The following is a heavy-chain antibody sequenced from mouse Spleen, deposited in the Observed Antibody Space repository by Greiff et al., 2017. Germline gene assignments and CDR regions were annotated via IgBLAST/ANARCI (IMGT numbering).Heavy chain of an antibody. Sequence: VQLQQPGAELVKPGASVKLSCKASGYTFTSYWMQWVKQRPGQGLEWIGEIDPSDSYTNYNQKFKGKATLTVDTSSSTAYMQLSSLTSEDSAVYYCARRVVGDYFDYWGQGTTLTVSS. CDR1: GYTFTSYW. D-gene: IGHD3-1*01. CDR3: ARRVVGDYFDY. CDR2: IDPSDSYT. J-gene: IGHJ2*01. V-gene: IGHV1-50*01.